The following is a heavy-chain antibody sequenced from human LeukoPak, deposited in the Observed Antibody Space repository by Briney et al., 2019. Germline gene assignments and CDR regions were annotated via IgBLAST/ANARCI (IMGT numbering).Heavy chain of an antibody. CDR3: ARRQGCSRTSCPPDF. D-gene: IGHD2-2*01. J-gene: IGHJ4*02. CDR2: IYPGDSDT. V-gene: IGHV5-51*01. Sequence: GESLKISCRGSGYSFTTYWIGWVRQMPGKGLGWMGIIYPGDSDTRYTPSFQGQVTLSADKSINTAYLQWSSLKASDTAMYYCARRQGCSRTSCPPDFWGQGTLVTVSP. CDR1: GYSFTTYW.